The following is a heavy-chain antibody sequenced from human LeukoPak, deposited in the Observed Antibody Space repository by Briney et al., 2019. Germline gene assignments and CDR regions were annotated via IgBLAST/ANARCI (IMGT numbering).Heavy chain of an antibody. CDR1: GFTFSTYA. D-gene: IGHD3-16*01. CDR2: ISGSGGST. CDR3: ARSRGPNTFGGVHDY. J-gene: IGHJ4*02. V-gene: IGHV3-23*01. Sequence: GGSLRLSCAASGFTFSTYAMSWVRQAPGKGLEWVSGISGSGGSTYYADSVKGRFTISRDNSKNTLYLQMNSLRAEDTAVYYCARSRGPNTFGGVHDYWGQGTLVTVSS.